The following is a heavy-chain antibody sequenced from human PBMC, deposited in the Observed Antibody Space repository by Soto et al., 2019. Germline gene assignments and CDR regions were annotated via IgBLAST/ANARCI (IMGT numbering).Heavy chain of an antibody. CDR3: AKVIVVIAAAGDYFDY. CDR2: VSGNSGSS. CDR1: GFTFNNYA. D-gene: IGHD2-15*01. V-gene: IGHV3-23*01. Sequence: LRLSCAASGFTFNNYAMSWVRQAPGKGLEWVSVVSGNSGSSGYADSVKGRFTISRDNSKNTLYLQMNSLRDEDTAVYYCAKVIVVIAAAGDYFDYWGLGTLVTVSS. J-gene: IGHJ4*02.